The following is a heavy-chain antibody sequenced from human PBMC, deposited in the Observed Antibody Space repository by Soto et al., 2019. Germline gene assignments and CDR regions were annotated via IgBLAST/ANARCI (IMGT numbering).Heavy chain of an antibody. CDR2: IYHSGST. CDR1: GGSITSGRSS. Sequence: SETLSLTCSVSGGSITSGRSSWNWIRQPPGKGLEWIASIYHSGSTYKNPSLKSRVTISVDRSKNQFSLKLSSVTSADTAVYFCVRESPPSCTNWFETLGPGTLVTVSS. D-gene: IGHD2-8*01. CDR3: VRESPPSCTNWFET. J-gene: IGHJ5*02. V-gene: IGHV4-30-2*01.